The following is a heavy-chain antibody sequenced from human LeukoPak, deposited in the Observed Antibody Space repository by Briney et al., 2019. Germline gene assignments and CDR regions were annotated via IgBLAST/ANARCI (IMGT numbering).Heavy chain of an antibody. J-gene: IGHJ4*02. V-gene: IGHV3-7*01. CDR1: GFTFSSYW. CDR2: IKQDGSEE. CDR3: ARLGLGYDSSGYYLD. D-gene: IGHD3-22*01. Sequence: PGGSLRLSCAASGFTFSSYWMSWVRQAPGKGLEWVANIKQDGSEEYYVDSVKGRFTISRDNAKNSLYLQMNSLRAEDTAVYYCARLGLGYDSSGYYLDWGQGTLVTVSS.